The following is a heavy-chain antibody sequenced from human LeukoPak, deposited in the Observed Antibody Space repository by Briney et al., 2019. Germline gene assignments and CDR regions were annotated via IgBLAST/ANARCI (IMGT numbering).Heavy chain of an antibody. CDR3: ARVTYVSGPD. CDR1: GFTFSSYW. D-gene: IGHD3-16*01. V-gene: IGHV3-74*01. J-gene: IGHJ4*02. Sequence: GGSLRLSCAASGFTFSSYWMHWVRHAPGKGLGWVSRINSDGSSTSYADSVKGRFTISRDNAKNTLYLQMNSLRAEDTAVYYCARVTYVSGPDWGQGTLVTVSS. CDR2: INSDGSST.